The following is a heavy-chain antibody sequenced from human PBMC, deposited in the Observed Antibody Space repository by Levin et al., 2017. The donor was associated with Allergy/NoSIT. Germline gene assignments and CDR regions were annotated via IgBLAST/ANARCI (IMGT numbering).Heavy chain of an antibody. D-gene: IGHD6-13*01. J-gene: IGHJ4*02. V-gene: IGHV3-15*05. CDR2: IKGETDGGTR. CDR1: GFTFSSAW. CDR3: ATVGSRIAAGVFED. Sequence: GGSLRLSCAGSGFTFSSAWMNWVRQTPGKGLQWIGRIKGETDGGTREYAAPLEGRVTISRDDSRATLLLEMNSLTTEDTGVYYCATVGSRIAAGVFEDWGQGTLVTVSS.